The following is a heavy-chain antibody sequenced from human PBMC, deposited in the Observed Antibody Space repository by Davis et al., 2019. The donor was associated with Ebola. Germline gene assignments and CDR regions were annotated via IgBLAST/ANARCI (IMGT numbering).Heavy chain of an antibody. Sequence: GESLKISCAASGFTLSDYAMSWVRQAPGKGLEWVSILSGSGGTTYYADSVKGRFTISRDNSKNTLYLQMNSLRAEDTAVYYCAKSISMFFRSSGPVYWGQGPLVTVSS. D-gene: IGHD3-22*01. V-gene: IGHV3-23*01. CDR2: LSGSGGTT. CDR3: AKSISMFFRSSGPVY. CDR1: GFTLSDYA. J-gene: IGHJ4*02.